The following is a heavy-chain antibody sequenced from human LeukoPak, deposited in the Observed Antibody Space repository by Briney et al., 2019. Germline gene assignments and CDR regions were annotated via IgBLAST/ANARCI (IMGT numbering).Heavy chain of an antibody. D-gene: IGHD3-10*01. V-gene: IGHV3-9*01. J-gene: IGHJ6*02. CDR1: GFTFDDYA. Sequence: PGGSLRLSCAAAGFTFDDYAMHWVRQAPGKGLEWVSGISWNSGSIGYADSVKGRFTISRDNAKNSLYLQMNSLRAEDTALYYCAKDRNYGSGSQSYGMDVWGQGTTVTVSS. CDR2: ISWNSGSI. CDR3: AKDRNYGSGSQSYGMDV.